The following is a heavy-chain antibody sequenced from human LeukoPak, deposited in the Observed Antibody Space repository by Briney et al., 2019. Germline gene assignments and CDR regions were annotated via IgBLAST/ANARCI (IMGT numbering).Heavy chain of an antibody. CDR1: GYSISSGYY. J-gene: IGHJ4*02. Sequence: PSEALSLTCTVSGYSISSGYYWGWIRQPPGKGLEWIGSIYHSGSTYYNPSLKSRVTISVDTSKNQFSLKLSSVTAADTAVYYCARDNVEASVDYWGQGTLVTVSS. D-gene: IGHD2-21*01. CDR2: IYHSGST. CDR3: ARDNVEASVDY. V-gene: IGHV4-38-2*02.